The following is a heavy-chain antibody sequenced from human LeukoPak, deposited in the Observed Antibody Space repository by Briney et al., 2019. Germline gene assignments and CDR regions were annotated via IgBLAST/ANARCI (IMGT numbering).Heavy chain of an antibody. CDR3: AVSDRFDP. CDR2: ISYDGSNK. J-gene: IGHJ5*02. Sequence: GGSLRLSCAASGLTFSSYAMHWVRQAPGKGLEWVAVISYDGSNKYYADSVKGRFTISRDNSKNTLYLQMNSLRAEDTAVYYCAVSDRFDPWGQGTLVTVSS. V-gene: IGHV3-30-3*01. CDR1: GLTFSSYA. D-gene: IGHD3-10*01.